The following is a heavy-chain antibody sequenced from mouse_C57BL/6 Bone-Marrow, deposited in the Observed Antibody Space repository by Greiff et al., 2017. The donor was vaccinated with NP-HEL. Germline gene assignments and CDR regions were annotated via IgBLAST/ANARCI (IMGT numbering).Heavy chain of an antibody. Sequence: LVESGAELARPGASVKLSCKASGYTFTSYGISWVKQRTGQGLEWIGEIYPRSGNTYYNEKFKGKATLTADKSSSTAYMELRSLTSEDSAVYFCARDGYYHFDYWGQGTTLTVSS. J-gene: IGHJ2*01. CDR2: IYPRSGNT. D-gene: IGHD2-3*01. CDR3: ARDGYYHFDY. V-gene: IGHV1-81*01. CDR1: GYTFTSYG.